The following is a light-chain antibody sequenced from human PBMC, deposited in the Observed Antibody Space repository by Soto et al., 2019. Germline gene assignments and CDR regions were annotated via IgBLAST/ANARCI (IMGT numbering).Light chain of an antibody. J-gene: IGKJ1*01. CDR2: DAS. Sequence: DIQMTQSPSTLSASVGDRVTITCRASQSISSWLAWYQQKPGKAPKLLIYDASSLESGVPSRFSGSGSGTEFPLTIGSLRPDVFETYSCQQYNSYSWTFGQGTRVDI. CDR1: QSISSW. CDR3: QQYNSYSWT. V-gene: IGKV1-5*01.